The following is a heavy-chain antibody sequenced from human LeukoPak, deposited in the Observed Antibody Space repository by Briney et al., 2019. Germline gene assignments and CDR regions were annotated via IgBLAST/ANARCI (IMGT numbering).Heavy chain of an antibody. Sequence: SETLCLTCAVSGGSISSSNWWTWVRQSPGKGLEWIGEIYHSGSTNYNPSLKSRVTISVDKSKNQFSLKLSSVTAADTAVYYCAGATPFKIDYWGQGTLVTVSS. CDR1: GGSISSSNW. V-gene: IGHV4-4*02. D-gene: IGHD5-12*01. CDR3: AGATPFKIDY. CDR2: IYHSGST. J-gene: IGHJ4*02.